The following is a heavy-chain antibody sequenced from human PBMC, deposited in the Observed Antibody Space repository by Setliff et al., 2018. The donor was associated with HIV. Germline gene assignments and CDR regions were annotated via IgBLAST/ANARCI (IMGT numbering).Heavy chain of an antibody. CDR3: ARRTYCSSTTCFDY. V-gene: IGHV3-7*01. Sequence: GALRLSCAASGFIIRNHWMTWVRQAPAKGLEWVANVSPDGSATYYVDSVKGRFTISRDNAKNILYLQMNSLRAEDTAVYYCARRTYCSSTTCFDYWGQGTLVTVSS. J-gene: IGHJ4*02. D-gene: IGHD2-2*01. CDR2: VSPDGSAT. CDR1: GFIIRNHW.